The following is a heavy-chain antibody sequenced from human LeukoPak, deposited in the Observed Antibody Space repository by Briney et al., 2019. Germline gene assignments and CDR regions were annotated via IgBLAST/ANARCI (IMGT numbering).Heavy chain of an antibody. CDR3: ARGEDPYSSGWYYAQPFDY. D-gene: IGHD6-19*01. CDR1: GGSISSGDYY. V-gene: IGHV4-39*07. Sequence: SETLSLTCTVSGGSISSGDYYWSWIRQPPGKGLEWIGEINHSGSTNYNPSLKSRVTISVDTSKNQFSLKLSSVTAADTAVYYCARGEDPYSSGWYYAQPFDYWGQGTLVTVSS. CDR2: INHSGST. J-gene: IGHJ4*02.